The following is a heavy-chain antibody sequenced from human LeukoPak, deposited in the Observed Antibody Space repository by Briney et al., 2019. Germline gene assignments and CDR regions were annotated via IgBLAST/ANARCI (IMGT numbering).Heavy chain of an antibody. CDR2: ISAYNGNT. D-gene: IGHD2-15*01. J-gene: IGHJ6*03. CDR3: ARNYCSSGSCNYNYSYYMDV. Sequence: ASVKVSCKASGYTFSSYGISWVRQAPGQGLEWMGWISAYNGNTNYAQKLQGRVTMTTDTSTSKAYMELRSLKSDDTAVYYCARNYCSSGSCNYNYSYYMDVWGKGTTVTVSS. CDR1: GYTFSSYG. V-gene: IGHV1-18*01.